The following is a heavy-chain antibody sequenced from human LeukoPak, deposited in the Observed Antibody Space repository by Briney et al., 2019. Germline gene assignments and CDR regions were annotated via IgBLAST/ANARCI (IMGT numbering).Heavy chain of an antibody. CDR2: ISSSGSTI. D-gene: IGHD3-3*01. CDR1: GFTFSSYE. Sequence: PGGSLRLSCAASGFTFSSYEMNWVRQAPGKGLEWVSYISSSGSTIYYADSVKGRFTISRDNAKNSLYLQMNSLRAEDTAVYYCARERHGDFKNWFDPWGQGTLVTVSS. J-gene: IGHJ5*02. CDR3: ARERHGDFKNWFDP. V-gene: IGHV3-48*03.